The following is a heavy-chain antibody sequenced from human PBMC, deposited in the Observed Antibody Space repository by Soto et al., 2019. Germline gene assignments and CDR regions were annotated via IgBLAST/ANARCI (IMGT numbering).Heavy chain of an antibody. J-gene: IGHJ4*02. CDR1: GGTFSSYA. V-gene: IGHV1-69*13. D-gene: IGHD6-13*01. CDR3: ARSPPGIAAERPAGVFDY. CDR2: IIPIFGTA. Sequence: SVKVSCKASGGTFSSYAISWVRQAPGQGLEWMGGIIPIFGTANYAQKFQGRVTITADESTSTAYMELSSLRSEDTAVYYCARSPPGIAAERPAGVFDYWGKGTLVTVPS.